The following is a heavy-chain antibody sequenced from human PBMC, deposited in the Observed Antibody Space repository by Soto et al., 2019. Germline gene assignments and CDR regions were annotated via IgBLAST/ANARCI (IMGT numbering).Heavy chain of an antibody. CDR3: SGYCTNGVCYRDY. V-gene: IGHV3-15*01. CDR1: GFTFSKAL. Sequence: EVQLVESGGGWVKPGGSLRLSCAASGFTFSKALMTWVRQAPGKGLEWIGRIKSKTEGGTTDYAAPVKGRFTISRDDSKNTMYLQMNSLKSEDTAVYYCSGYCTNGVCYRDYWGQGTLVTVSS. J-gene: IGHJ4*02. D-gene: IGHD2-8*01. CDR2: IKSKTEGGTT.